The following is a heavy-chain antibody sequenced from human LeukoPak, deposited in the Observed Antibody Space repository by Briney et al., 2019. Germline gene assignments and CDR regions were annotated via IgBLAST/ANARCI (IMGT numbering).Heavy chain of an antibody. CDR3: ARGVRYSYGYSET. V-gene: IGHV1-69*13. CDR2: IIPIFGTA. Sequence: SVKVSCKASRGTFSSYAISWVRQAPGQGLEWMGGIIPIFGTANYAQKFQGRVTITADESTSTAYMELSSLRSEDTAVYYCARGVRYSYGYSETWGQGTLVTVSS. D-gene: IGHD5-18*01. CDR1: RGTFSSYA. J-gene: IGHJ5*02.